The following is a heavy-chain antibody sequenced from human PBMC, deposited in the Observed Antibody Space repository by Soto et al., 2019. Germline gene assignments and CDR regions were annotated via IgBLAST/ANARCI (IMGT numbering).Heavy chain of an antibody. D-gene: IGHD3-16*01. CDR3: VMLDNYVTPTPQDV. J-gene: IGHJ6*02. CDR1: GYIFVNYG. Sequence: QVQRVQSGDEVKKPGASVKVSCKASGYIFVNYGIAWVRQAPGQGLEWMGWISPYTGNTHSATKVQGRLTMTTDTSTSTAYMDLGSLTSDDTAVYYCVMLDNYVTPTPQDVWGQGTTVTVSS. V-gene: IGHV1-18*01. CDR2: ISPYTGNT.